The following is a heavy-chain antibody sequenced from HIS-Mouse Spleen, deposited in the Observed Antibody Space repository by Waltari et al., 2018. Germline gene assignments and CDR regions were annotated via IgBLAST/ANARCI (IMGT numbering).Heavy chain of an antibody. V-gene: IGHV3-21*01. CDR3: ARRLLTGDAFDI. CDR1: GFTFSSYS. CDR2: VSSSSSYI. Sequence: EVQLVQSGGGLVKPGGSLRLSCAASGFTFSSYSMNWVQAQGKGLGWVASVSSSSSYIYYADSVKGRFTISRDNAKNSLYLQMNSLRAEDTAVYYCARRLLTGDAFDIWGQGTMVTVSS. J-gene: IGHJ3*02. D-gene: IGHD7-27*01.